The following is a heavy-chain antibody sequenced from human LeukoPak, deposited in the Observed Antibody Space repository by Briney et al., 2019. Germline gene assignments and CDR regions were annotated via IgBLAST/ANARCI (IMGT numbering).Heavy chain of an antibody. CDR3: ARHSIAWLLQVHAFDI. V-gene: IGHV3-23*01. CDR2: ISGSGDST. CDR1: GFTFSTYA. D-gene: IGHD3-22*01. J-gene: IGHJ3*02. Sequence: QPGGSLRLSCAASGFTFSTYAVNWVRQAPGKGLEWVSTISGSGDSTYYADSVKGRFTISRDNSKDTLYLQMSSVRVDDTAVYYCARHSIAWLLQVHAFDIWGQGTMVTVSS.